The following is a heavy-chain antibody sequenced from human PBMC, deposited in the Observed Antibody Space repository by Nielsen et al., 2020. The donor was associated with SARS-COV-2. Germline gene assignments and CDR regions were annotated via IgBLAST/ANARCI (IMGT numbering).Heavy chain of an antibody. CDR3: ARAGWFGELGPGY. Sequence: SVKVSCKSSGGTFSKYAIKWVRQAPGQGLEWMGGIIPIFGTTNYAQRFQDRVTITADESTSTAYMELRSLRSDDTAVYYCARAGWFGELGPGYWGQGTLVTVSS. CDR2: IIPIFGTT. V-gene: IGHV1-69*13. CDR1: GGTFSKYA. J-gene: IGHJ4*02. D-gene: IGHD3-10*01.